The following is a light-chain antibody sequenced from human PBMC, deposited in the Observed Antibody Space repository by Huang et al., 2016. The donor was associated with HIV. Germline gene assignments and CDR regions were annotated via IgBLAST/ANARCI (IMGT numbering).Light chain of an antibody. CDR2: GTS. J-gene: IGKJ4*01. CDR1: QSVSGTY. V-gene: IGKV3-20*01. CDR3: QQYGTSPPSLT. Sequence: EIVLTQSPGTLSLSPGGRATLSCRASQSVSGTYLAWYQQKPGQAPRLLIYGTSIRDTGIPDRFSGSGAATDFTLTISRMEPEDVAVYYCQQYGTSPPSLTFGGGTKVEIK.